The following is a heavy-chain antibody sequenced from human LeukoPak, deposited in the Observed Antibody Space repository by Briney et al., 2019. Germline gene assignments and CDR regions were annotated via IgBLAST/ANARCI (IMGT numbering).Heavy chain of an antibody. CDR1: GGSISSGGYY. CDR2: IYYSGST. J-gene: IGHJ4*02. Sequence: SQTLSLTCTVSGGSISSGGYYWSWIRQHPGKGLEWIGYIYYSGSTYYNPSLKSRVTISVDTSKNQFSLKLSSVTAADTAVYYCARAFYDYVWGSYRLPGYLDYWGQGTLVTVSS. V-gene: IGHV4-31*03. D-gene: IGHD3-16*02. CDR3: ARAFYDYVWGSYRLPGYLDY.